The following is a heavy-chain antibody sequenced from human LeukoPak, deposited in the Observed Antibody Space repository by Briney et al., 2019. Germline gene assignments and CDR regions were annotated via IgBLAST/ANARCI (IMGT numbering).Heavy chain of an antibody. CDR3: AKDKGRKFFDY. J-gene: IGHJ4*02. CDR2: ISSDGSSK. V-gene: IGHV3-30*18. Sequence: GGSLRLSCAASGFTVSSNYMSWVRQAPGRGLEWVAVISSDGSSKYYTGSVKGRFTISRDDSKNTLYLEMNSLRTEDTAVYYCAKDKGRKFFDYWGQGTLVTASS. CDR1: GFTVSSNY.